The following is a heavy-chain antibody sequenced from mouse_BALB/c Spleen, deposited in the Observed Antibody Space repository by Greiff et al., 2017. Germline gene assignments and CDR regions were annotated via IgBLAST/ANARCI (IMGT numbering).Heavy chain of an antibody. D-gene: IGHD4-1*01. CDR1: GFNIKDTY. Sequence: VQLQQSGAELVKPGASVKLSCTASGFNIKDTYMHWVKQRPEQGLEWIGRIDPANGTTKYDPKFQGKATITADTSSNTAYLQLSSLTSEDTAVYYCAGANWDNRFAYWGQGTLVTVSA. CDR2: IDPANGTT. CDR3: AGANWDNRFAY. J-gene: IGHJ3*01. V-gene: IGHV14-3*02.